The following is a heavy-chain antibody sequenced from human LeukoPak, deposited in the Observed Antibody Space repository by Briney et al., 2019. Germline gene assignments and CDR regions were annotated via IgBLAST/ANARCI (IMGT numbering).Heavy chain of an antibody. D-gene: IGHD3-9*01. CDR1: GGSISSGGYS. CDR3: ARVQFEVSDAFDI. V-gene: IGHV4-30-2*01. CDR2: IYHSGST. Sequence: SETLSLTCAVSGGSISSGGYSWSWIRQPPGKGLEWIGYIYHSGSTYYNPSLKSRVTISVDRSENQFSLKLSSVTAADTAVYYCARVQFEVSDAFDIWGQGTMVTVSS. J-gene: IGHJ3*02.